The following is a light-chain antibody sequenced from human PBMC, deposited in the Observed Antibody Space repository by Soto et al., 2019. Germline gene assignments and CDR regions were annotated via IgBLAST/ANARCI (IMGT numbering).Light chain of an antibody. CDR3: VSFTTSRSYV. V-gene: IGLV2-14*03. Sequence: QSALTQPPSASGSPGQSVTISCTGTSSDVGGYNYVSWYQQHPGKVPKLMIYDIINRPSGVSNRFSGSKSGNTASLTISGLQAEDEADYYCVSFTTSRSYVFGTGTKLTVL. CDR2: DII. J-gene: IGLJ1*01. CDR1: SSDVGGYNY.